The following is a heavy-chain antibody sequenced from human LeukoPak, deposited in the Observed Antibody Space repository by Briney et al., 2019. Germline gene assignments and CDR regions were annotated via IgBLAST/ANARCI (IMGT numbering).Heavy chain of an antibody. CDR3: ARDGRVTVGATRYGY. CDR1: GFTFSSYE. CDR2: ISSSGSTI. J-gene: IGHJ4*02. Sequence: PGGSLRLSCAASGFTFSSYEMNWVRQAPGKGLEWVSYISSSGSTIYYADSVKGRFTISRDNAKNSLYLQMNSLRAEDTAVYYCARDGRVTVGATRYGYWGQGTLVTVSS. V-gene: IGHV3-48*03. D-gene: IGHD1-26*01.